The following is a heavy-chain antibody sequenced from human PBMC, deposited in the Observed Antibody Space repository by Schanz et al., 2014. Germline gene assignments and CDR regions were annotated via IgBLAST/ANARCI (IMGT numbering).Heavy chain of an antibody. D-gene: IGHD3-10*01. CDR2: ISSSSSTI. V-gene: IGHV3-48*01. CDR3: VSSGSYSSYAF. J-gene: IGHJ4*02. CDR1: GFTLNNAW. Sequence: EVQLVESGGGLVKPGGSLRLSCATSGFTLNNAWMNWVRQAPGKGLQWVAYISSSSSTIHYADSVKGRFTISRDNAKNSLYLQMDSLRAEDTAVYHCVSSGSYSSYAFWGQGTLVTVSS.